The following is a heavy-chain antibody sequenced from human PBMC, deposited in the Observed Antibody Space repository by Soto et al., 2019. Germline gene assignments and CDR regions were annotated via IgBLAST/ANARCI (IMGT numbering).Heavy chain of an antibody. CDR1: GRSFSCYS. CDR2: INNSGST. J-gene: IGHJ5*02. V-gene: IGHV4-34*01. CDR3: ARGPSDTSKLFMYVRFEV. D-gene: IGHD2-21*01. Sequence: SETLSLTCAVYGRSFSCYSWSGIRQPPGKGLEWIGEINNSGSTNYTPSLKSRVTISVDTSKNQLSLQVTSVTAADTAVYYCARGPSDTSKLFMYVRFEVWGPRSLV.